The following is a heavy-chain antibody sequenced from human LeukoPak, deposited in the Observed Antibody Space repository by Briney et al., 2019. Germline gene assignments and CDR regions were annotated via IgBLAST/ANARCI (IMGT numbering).Heavy chain of an antibody. CDR3: AKDLGLVSSGYDY. J-gene: IGHJ4*02. Sequence: GGSLRLSCAASGFTFSSYAMSWVRQAPGKGLECVSAISGSGGSTYYADSVKGRLTISRDNSKNTLYLQMNSLRAEDTAVYYCAKDLGLVSSGYDYWGQGTLVTVSS. V-gene: IGHV3-23*01. D-gene: IGHD5-12*01. CDR2: ISGSGGST. CDR1: GFTFSSYA.